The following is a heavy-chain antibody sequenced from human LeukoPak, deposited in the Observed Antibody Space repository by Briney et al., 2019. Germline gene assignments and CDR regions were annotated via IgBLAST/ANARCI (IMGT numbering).Heavy chain of an antibody. Sequence: PSETLSLTCTVSGGSISSYYWSWIRQPPGKGLEWIGEINHSGGTNYNPSLKSRVTISLETSKNQFSLKLTSVTAADTAVYYCARVDWGDDDAFDIWGQGTMVTVSS. CDR1: GGSISSYY. D-gene: IGHD7-27*01. CDR3: ARVDWGDDDAFDI. V-gene: IGHV4-34*01. CDR2: INHSGGT. J-gene: IGHJ3*02.